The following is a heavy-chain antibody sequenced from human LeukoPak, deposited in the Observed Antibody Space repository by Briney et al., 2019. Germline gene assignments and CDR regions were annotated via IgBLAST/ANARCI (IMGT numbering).Heavy chain of an antibody. D-gene: IGHD2-2*01. Sequence: GGSLRLSCAASGFTFSSYSMNWVRQAPGKGLEWISYINTRGATIYYADSVKGRFTISRDNAKNSLFLQMNSLRADDTALYYCARENWYQFDQWGQGTLVTVSS. J-gene: IGHJ4*02. CDR3: ARENWYQFDQ. V-gene: IGHV3-48*04. CDR1: GFTFSSYS. CDR2: INTRGATI.